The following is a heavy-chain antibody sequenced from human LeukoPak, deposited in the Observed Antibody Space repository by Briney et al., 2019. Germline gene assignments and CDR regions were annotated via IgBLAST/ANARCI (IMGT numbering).Heavy chain of an antibody. D-gene: IGHD6-13*01. Sequence: PGGPLRLSCAASGFTFSSYWMHWVRQAPGKGLVWVSRISYDGGDPSYADSVKGRFTISRDNAKNTLYLQMNSLTAEDTAVYYCARGYSSRLYNWLDPWGQGTLVTVSS. CDR3: ARGYSSRLYNWLDP. V-gene: IGHV3-74*01. CDR2: ISYDGGDP. J-gene: IGHJ5*02. CDR1: GFTFSSYW.